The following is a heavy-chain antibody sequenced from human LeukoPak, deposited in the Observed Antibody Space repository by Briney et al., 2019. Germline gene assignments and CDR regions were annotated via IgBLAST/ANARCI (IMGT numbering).Heavy chain of an antibody. CDR3: ARDRVYRDGYNYYYFDY. CDR1: GYTFTSYY. D-gene: IGHD5-24*01. Sequence: VASVKVSCKASGYTFTSYYIHWVRQAPGQGLEWMGIINPSGGSTSYAQKFQGRVTMTRDTSTSTVYMELSSLRSEDTAVYYCARDRVYRDGYNYYYFDYWGQGTLVTVSS. J-gene: IGHJ4*02. CDR2: INPSGGST. V-gene: IGHV1-46*01.